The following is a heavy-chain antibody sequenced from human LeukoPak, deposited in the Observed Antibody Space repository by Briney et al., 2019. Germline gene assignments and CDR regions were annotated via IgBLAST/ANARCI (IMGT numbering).Heavy chain of an antibody. D-gene: IGHD6-13*01. CDR3: AKDSSSWYQTMGKIDY. J-gene: IGHJ4*02. CDR1: GFTFSNYW. CDR2: IKQDGSEK. V-gene: IGHV3-7*01. Sequence: GSLSLSCAASGFTFSNYWMTWVRQAPGKGLECVADIKQDGSEKYYVDSVKGRFTISRDNSKNTLYLQMNSLRAEDTAVYYCAKDSSSWYQTMGKIDYWGQGTLVTVSS.